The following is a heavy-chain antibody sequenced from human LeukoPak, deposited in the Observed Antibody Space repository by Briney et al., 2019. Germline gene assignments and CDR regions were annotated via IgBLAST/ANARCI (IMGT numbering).Heavy chain of an antibody. D-gene: IGHD6-13*01. CDR3: ARDFRIRIAAASGSVSHFDY. V-gene: IGHV1-69*05. CDR1: GGTFSSHA. J-gene: IGHJ4*02. Sequence: GASVKVSCKASGGTFSSHAISWVRQAPGQGLEWMGGIIPIFGTANYAQKFQSRVTITTDESTSTAYMELSSLRSEDTAVYYCARDFRIRIAAASGSVSHFDYWGQGTLVTVSS. CDR2: IIPIFGTA.